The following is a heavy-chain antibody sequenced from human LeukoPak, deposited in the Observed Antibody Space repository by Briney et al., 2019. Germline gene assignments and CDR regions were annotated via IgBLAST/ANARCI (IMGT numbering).Heavy chain of an antibody. CDR3: AKDRGGGEYCSGGSCYSDYYYGMDV. Sequence: GGSLRLSCAASGFTFSSYGMHWVRQAPGKGLEWVAVISYDGSNKYYADSVKGRFTISRDNSKNTLYLQMNSLRAEDTAVYYCAKDRGGGEYCSGGSCYSDYYYGMDVWGQGTTVTVSS. V-gene: IGHV3-30*18. CDR1: GFTFSSYG. D-gene: IGHD2-15*01. CDR2: ISYDGSNK. J-gene: IGHJ6*02.